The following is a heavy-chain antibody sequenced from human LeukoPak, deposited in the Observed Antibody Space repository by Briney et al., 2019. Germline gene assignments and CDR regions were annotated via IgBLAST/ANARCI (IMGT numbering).Heavy chain of an antibody. D-gene: IGHD5-24*01. V-gene: IGHV4-59*01. CDR2: IYYSGST. CDR1: GGSISSYY. J-gene: IGHJ4*02. CDR3: ARGADEAHY. Sequence: PSETLSLTCTVPGGSISSYYWSWIRQPPGKGLEWIGYIYYSGSTNYNPSLKSRVTISIDTSKNQFSLKLSSVTAADTAVYYCARGADEAHYWGQGTLVTVSS.